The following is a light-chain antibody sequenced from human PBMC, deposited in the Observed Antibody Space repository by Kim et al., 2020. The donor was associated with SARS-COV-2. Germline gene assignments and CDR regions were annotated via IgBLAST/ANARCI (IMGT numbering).Light chain of an antibody. CDR3: QQTYTTLTWT. Sequence: SVGDRVTITCRASQNIINYLNWYQQKPGKAPKVLIYQASTLQSGVPSRFTGSGSGTEFALTISSLQPEDSATYYCQQTYTTLTWTFGQGTKVDIK. CDR1: QNIINY. V-gene: IGKV1-39*01. CDR2: QAS. J-gene: IGKJ1*01.